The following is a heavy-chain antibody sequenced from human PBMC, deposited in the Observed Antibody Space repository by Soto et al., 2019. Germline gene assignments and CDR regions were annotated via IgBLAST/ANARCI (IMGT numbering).Heavy chain of an antibody. Sequence: QVKLVQSGAEVKKPGASVKVSCKASGYTFTSYGISWVRQAPGQGLEWMGWISAYNGNTNYAQKLQGRVTMTTDTSTSTAYMELRSLRSDDTAVYYCARVVRKLSYDYGDYGSPKLSFDPGGQGTQVTVSS. V-gene: IGHV1-18*01. D-gene: IGHD4-17*01. CDR2: ISAYNGNT. CDR3: ARVVRKLSYDYGDYGSPKLSFDP. CDR1: GYTFTSYG. J-gene: IGHJ5*02.